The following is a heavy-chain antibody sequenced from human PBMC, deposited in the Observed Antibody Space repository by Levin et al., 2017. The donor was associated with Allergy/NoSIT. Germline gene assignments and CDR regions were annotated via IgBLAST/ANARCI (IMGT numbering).Heavy chain of an antibody. V-gene: IGHV4-34*01. Sequence: TPSETLSLTCAVYGGSLSGYYWSWIRQPPGKGLEWIGEINHSGSTTYNPSLKSRVTISVDTSKNQFSLRLSSVTAADTAVYYCASYLYGGLDYWGRGTLVTVSS. J-gene: IGHJ4*02. D-gene: IGHD3-16*01. CDR2: INHSGST. CDR3: ASYLYGGLDY. CDR1: GGSLSGYY.